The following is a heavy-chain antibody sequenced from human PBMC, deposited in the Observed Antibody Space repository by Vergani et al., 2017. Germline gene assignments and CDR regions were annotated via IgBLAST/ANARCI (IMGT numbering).Heavy chain of an antibody. CDR2: IYSGGSST. V-gene: IGHV3-23*03. J-gene: IGHJ3*02. Sequence: EVQLLESGGGLVQPGGSLRLSCAASGFTFSSYAMSWVRQAPGKGLEWVSVIYSGGSSTYYADSVKGRFTISRDNSKNTLYLQMNSLRAEDTAVYYCAKPVEYSSSFYAFDIWGQGTMVTVSS. CDR3: AKPVEYSSSFYAFDI. CDR1: GFTFSSYA. D-gene: IGHD6-6*01.